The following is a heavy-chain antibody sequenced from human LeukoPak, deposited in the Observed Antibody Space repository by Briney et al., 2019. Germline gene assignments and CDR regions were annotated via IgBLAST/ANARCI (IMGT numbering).Heavy chain of an antibody. CDR2: ISSSSSTI. V-gene: IGHV3-48*01. CDR1: GFTFSSYS. J-gene: IGHJ4*02. CDR3: AREREGRIFMITFGGVPIDY. Sequence: GGSLRLSCAASGFTFSSYSMNWVRQAPGKGLEWVSYISSSSSTIYYADSVKGRFTISRDNAKNSLYLQMNSLRAEDTAVYYCAREREGRIFMITFGGVPIDYWGQGTLVTVSS. D-gene: IGHD3-16*01.